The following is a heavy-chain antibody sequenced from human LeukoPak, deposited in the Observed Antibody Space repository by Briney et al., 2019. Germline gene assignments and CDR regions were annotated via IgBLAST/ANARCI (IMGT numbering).Heavy chain of an antibody. Sequence: GGSLRLSCAASGFTFSNAWMSWVRQAPGKGLEWVGRIKSKTDGGTTDYAAPVKGRFTISRDDSKNTLYLQMNSLKTEDTAVYYCTTDLLRYFDWLLSNWFDPWGQGTLVTVSS. J-gene: IGHJ5*02. CDR2: IKSKTDGGTT. V-gene: IGHV3-15*01. D-gene: IGHD3-9*01. CDR3: TTDLLRYFDWLLSNWFDP. CDR1: GFTFSNAW.